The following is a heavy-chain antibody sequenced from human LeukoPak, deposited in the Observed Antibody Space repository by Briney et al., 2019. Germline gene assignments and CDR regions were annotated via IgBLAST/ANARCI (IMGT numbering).Heavy chain of an antibody. V-gene: IGHV3-7*01. Sequence: GGSLRLSCAASGFSFSHYWMTWIRQAPGKGLEWVANIKQDGSEKYYVDSVKGRFTISRDNAKNSLYLQMNSLRAEDTAVYFCASYRDSSSCYIYWGQGTLVTVSS. J-gene: IGHJ4*02. CDR1: GFSFSHYW. D-gene: IGHD6-13*01. CDR2: IKQDGSEK. CDR3: ASYRDSSSCYIY.